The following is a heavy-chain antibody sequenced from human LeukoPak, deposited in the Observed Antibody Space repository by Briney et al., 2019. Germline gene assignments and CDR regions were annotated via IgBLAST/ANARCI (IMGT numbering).Heavy chain of an antibody. CDR1: GFTFSSYA. J-gene: IGHJ4*02. CDR3: ARGYAMPDY. D-gene: IGHD2-2*01. CDR2: INHSGST. Sequence: GSLRLSCAVSGFTFSSYAMSWVRQAPGKGLEWIGEINHSGSTNYNPSLKSRVTISVDTSKNQFSLKLSSVTAADTAVYYCARGYAMPDYWGQGTLVTVSS. V-gene: IGHV4-34*01.